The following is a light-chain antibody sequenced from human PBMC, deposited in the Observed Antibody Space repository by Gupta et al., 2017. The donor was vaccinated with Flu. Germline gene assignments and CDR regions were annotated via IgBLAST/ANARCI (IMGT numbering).Light chain of an antibody. V-gene: IGKV3-11*01. Sequence: EIVLTQSPDPLSLSPGARATISCRASQSVDSYLAWYQQKPGQAPRLLIYGASNRATGIPARFSGSGSGTDFTLTISSLEPEDFAVYFCQQRDNWPPPGTFGQGTKLEI. J-gene: IGKJ2*02. CDR1: QSVDSY. CDR2: GAS. CDR3: QQRDNWPPPGT.